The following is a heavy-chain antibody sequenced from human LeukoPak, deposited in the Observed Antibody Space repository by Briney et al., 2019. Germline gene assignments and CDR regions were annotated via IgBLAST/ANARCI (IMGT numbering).Heavy chain of an antibody. CDR1: GFTFSDYY. J-gene: IGHJ3*02. CDR2: ISSSGSTI. Sequence: GGSLRLSCAASGFTFSDYYMSWIRQAPGKGLEGVSYISSSGSTIYYADSVKGRFTISRDNAKNSLYLQMNSPRAEDTAVYYCARDRNYDFWSGYPDAFDIWGQGTMVTVSS. V-gene: IGHV3-11*01. CDR3: ARDRNYDFWSGYPDAFDI. D-gene: IGHD3-3*01.